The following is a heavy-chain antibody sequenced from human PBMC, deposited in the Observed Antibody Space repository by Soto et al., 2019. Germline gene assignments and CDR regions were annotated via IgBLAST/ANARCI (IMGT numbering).Heavy chain of an antibody. CDR1: GDSVSSNSAA. CDR2: TYYRSKWYN. Sequence: PSQTLSLTCAISGDSVSSNSAAWNWIRQSPSRGLEWLGRTYYRSKWYNDYAVSVKSRITINPDTSKNQFSLQLNSVTPEDTAVYYCAREXHYDILTGYYPHNAFDIWGQGTMVTVSS. D-gene: IGHD3-9*01. V-gene: IGHV6-1*01. CDR3: AREXHYDILTGYYPHNAFDI. J-gene: IGHJ3*02.